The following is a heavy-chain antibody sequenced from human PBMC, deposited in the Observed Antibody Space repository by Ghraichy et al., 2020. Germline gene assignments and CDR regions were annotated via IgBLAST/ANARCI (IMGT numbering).Heavy chain of an antibody. Sequence: GGSLRLSCAASGFTFSSYSMNWVRQAPGKGLEWVSYISSSSSTIYYADSVKGRFTISRDNAKNSLYLQMNSLRDEDTAVYYCARDLSYYGSVSYWYFDLWGRGTLVTVSS. CDR2: ISSSSSTI. CDR1: GFTFSSYS. D-gene: IGHD3-10*01. V-gene: IGHV3-48*02. CDR3: ARDLSYYGSVSYWYFDL. J-gene: IGHJ2*01.